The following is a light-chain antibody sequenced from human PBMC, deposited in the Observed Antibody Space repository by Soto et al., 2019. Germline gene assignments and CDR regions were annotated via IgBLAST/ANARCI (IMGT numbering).Light chain of an antibody. J-gene: IGKJ3*01. V-gene: IGKV3-20*01. CDR1: QTVTNNY. CDR3: QQYGSSPLFT. Sequence: EIVLTQSPGTLSLSPGERATLSCRASQTVTNNYLAWYQQKPGQAPRLLIFGASSRATDIPDRFGGSGSGTDFTLTISSLEPEDGAVYYCQQYGSSPLFTFGPGTKVDLK. CDR2: GAS.